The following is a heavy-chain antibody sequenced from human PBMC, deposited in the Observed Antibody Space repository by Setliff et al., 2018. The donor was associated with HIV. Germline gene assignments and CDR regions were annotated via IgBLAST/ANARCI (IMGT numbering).Heavy chain of an antibody. CDR2: IYPGEELNF. CDR1: GYSFTDYW. Sequence: GESLKISCKGSGYSFTDYWIGWVRQMPGKGLEWVGFIYPGEELNFRYSPSFQGQVTISVDRSISTAYLQWRTLKASDSGMYYCARHVTTVATSWFDPWGQGTLVTVSS. V-gene: IGHV5-51*01. D-gene: IGHD2-2*01. CDR3: ARHVTTVATSWFDP. J-gene: IGHJ5*02.